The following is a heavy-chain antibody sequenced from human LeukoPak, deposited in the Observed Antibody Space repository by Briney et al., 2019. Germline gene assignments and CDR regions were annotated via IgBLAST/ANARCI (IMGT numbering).Heavy chain of an antibody. CDR1: GFTFSSYW. D-gene: IGHD2-21*01. CDR2: VSSDGRST. CDR3: ARGSVGDFDN. V-gene: IGHV3-74*01. J-gene: IGHJ4*02. Sequence: GGSLRLSCAASGFTFSSYWMHWVRQAPGKGLVWVARVSSDGRSTTSADSVKGRFSISRDNAKNSLYLQMNSLRAEDTAVYYCARGSVGDFDNWGQGTLVTVSS.